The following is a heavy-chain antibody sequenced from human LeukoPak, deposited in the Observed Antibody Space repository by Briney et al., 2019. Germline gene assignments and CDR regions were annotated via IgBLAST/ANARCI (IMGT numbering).Heavy chain of an antibody. J-gene: IGHJ4*02. CDR3: ARGSGTYDFDY. V-gene: IGHV1-2*02. Sequence: ASVKVSCKASGYTFTGYYMHWVRQAPRQGLEWMGWINPNSGGTNYAQKFQGRITMTRDTSISTAYMELSRLRSGDTAVYYCARGSGTYDFDYWGQGILVTVSS. D-gene: IGHD1-26*01. CDR1: GYTFTGYY. CDR2: INPNSGGT.